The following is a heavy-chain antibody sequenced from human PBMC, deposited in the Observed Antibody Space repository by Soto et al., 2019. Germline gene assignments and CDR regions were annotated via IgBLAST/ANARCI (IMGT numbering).Heavy chain of an antibody. J-gene: IGHJ4*02. D-gene: IGHD2-15*01. CDR2: IVGSGSST. CDR3: AKAGGDCSGGSCYSNQGDY. Sequence: EVHLLESGGGLVQPGGSLRLSCTASGFTFSSYAMSWVRQAPGKGLEWVSGIVGSGSSTYYADSVKGRFTISRDNSKKTLSLQMNSLRADDTALYYCAKAGGDCSGGSCYSNQGDYWGQGTLVTVSS. CDR1: GFTFSSYA. V-gene: IGHV3-23*01.